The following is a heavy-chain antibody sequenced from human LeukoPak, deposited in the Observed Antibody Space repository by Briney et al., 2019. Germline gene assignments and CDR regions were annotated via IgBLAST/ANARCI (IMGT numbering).Heavy chain of an antibody. CDR3: VTYLVGATSHALDI. V-gene: IGHV4-59*12. CDR2: IYYSGTT. Sequence: PSETLSVTSTVSGGSMSGYSWCCIRQPPGKGLEWIGYIYYSGTTKYNPSLKSRVTISVDTSRNQSSLKLSSVSLADTAVYSCVTYLVGATSHALDIWGQGTTVTVSS. CDR1: GGSMSGYS. J-gene: IGHJ3*02. D-gene: IGHD1-26*01.